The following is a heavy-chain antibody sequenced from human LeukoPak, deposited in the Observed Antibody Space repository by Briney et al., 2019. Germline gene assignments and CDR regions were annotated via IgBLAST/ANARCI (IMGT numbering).Heavy chain of an antibody. D-gene: IGHD6-19*01. CDR3: ARQEGGSGWYYFDY. CDR1: GDSLSSSSHY. CDR2: IYNNENI. Sequence: SETLSLTCTVPGDSLSSSSHYWGWIRQPPGKGLEWIGSIYNNENIYYNPSLKSRVTISGDTSKNQFSLKLSSVTAADTAVYYCARQEGGSGWYYFDYWGQGTLVTVSP. J-gene: IGHJ4*02. V-gene: IGHV4-39*01.